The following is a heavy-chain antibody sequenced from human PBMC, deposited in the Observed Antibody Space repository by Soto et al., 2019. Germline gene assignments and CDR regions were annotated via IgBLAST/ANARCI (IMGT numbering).Heavy chain of an antibody. CDR1: RCTFSTYA. V-gene: IGHV3-23*01. J-gene: IGHJ3*02. CDR2: ISGGGGDT. CDR3: ANSHFGGPVI. Sequence: PGGSLRLSCAASRCTFSTYALSWVRQAPGKGLEWVSGISGGGGDTSYADSVRGRFTCSRDNSKNTLYLQMQSLRAEDTALYYSANSHFGGPVIWGQGTMVPVSS. D-gene: IGHD1-26*01.